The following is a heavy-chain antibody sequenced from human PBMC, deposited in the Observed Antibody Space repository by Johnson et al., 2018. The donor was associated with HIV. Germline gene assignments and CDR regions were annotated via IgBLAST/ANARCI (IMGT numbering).Heavy chain of an antibody. D-gene: IGHD3-10*01. CDR2: ISGTGDNT. J-gene: IGHJ3*02. CDR1: GFTFSNNA. Sequence: VQLVESGGGVVRPGGSLRLSCAASGFTFSNNAMSWVRQAPGKGLEWVAGISGTGDNTYYADSVKGRFTISRENSKKPVYLQLHSMRVEDTAVYYCAKGISGYSDAFDIWGQGTMVTVSS. CDR3: AKGISGYSDAFDI. V-gene: IGHV3-23*04.